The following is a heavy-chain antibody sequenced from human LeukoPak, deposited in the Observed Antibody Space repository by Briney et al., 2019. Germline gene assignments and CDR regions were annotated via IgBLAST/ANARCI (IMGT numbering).Heavy chain of an antibody. CDR2: IIPIFGTA. CDR3: ARDRVGYCSGGSCYYDAFDI. J-gene: IGHJ3*02. Sequence: SVKVSCKASGGTFSSYAISWVRQAPGQGLEWMGGIIPIFGTANYAQKFQGRVTITADESTSTAYMELSSLRSEDTAVYYCARDRVGYCSGGSCYYDAFDIWGQGTMVTVSS. CDR1: GGTFSSYA. V-gene: IGHV1-69*13. D-gene: IGHD2-15*01.